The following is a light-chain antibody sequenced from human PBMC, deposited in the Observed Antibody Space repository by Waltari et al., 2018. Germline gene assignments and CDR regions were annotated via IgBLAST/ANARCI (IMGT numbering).Light chain of an antibody. CDR1: QTFSSY. J-gene: IGKJ1*01. V-gene: IGKV1-39*01. CDR3: QQSYSTPPWT. CDR2: AAS. Sequence: DIKMTQSPSSLSASVGDRVTITSRASQTFSSYLNWFHPKPGKAPQLLFYAASILQRGVPSRFSGSGSGTDFTLTISSLQPEDFATYYSQQSYSTPPWTFGQGTKVEIK.